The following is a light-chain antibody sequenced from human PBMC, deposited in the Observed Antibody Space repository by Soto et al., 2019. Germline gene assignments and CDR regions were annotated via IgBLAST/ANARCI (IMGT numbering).Light chain of an antibody. Sequence: QSALTQPASVSGSPGQSITISCTGTSSDVGSYNYVSWYQQHPGKAPKLMIYDVSNRPSGVSNRFSGSKSGNTASLTISGLQAKDEADYYCNSYTSSSTLVFGTGTKLTVL. CDR3: NSYTSSSTLV. V-gene: IGLV2-14*03. CDR2: DVS. J-gene: IGLJ1*01. CDR1: SSDVGSYNY.